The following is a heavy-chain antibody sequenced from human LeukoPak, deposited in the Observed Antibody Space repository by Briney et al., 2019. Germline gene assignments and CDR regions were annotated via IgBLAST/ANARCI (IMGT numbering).Heavy chain of an antibody. CDR1: GFTFSSYS. J-gene: IGHJ4*02. V-gene: IGHV3-21*04. CDR3: ARVRGQYFFDY. D-gene: IGHD3-16*01. Sequence: GGSLRLSCAASGFTFSSYSMNWVRQAPGKGLEWVSFISSSSSYIYYADSVEGRFTISRHNSKNTVYLQMNSLRAEDTAVYYCARVRGQYFFDYWGQGILVTVSS. CDR2: ISSSSSYI.